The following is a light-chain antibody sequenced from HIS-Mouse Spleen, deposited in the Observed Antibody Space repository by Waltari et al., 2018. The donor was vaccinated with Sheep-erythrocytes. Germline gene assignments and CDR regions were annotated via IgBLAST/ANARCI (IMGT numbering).Light chain of an antibody. CDR1: SRDVGSYNF. J-gene: IGLJ1*01. CDR3: CSYAGSSTPYV. V-gene: IGLV2-23*01. Sequence: QSALTQPASVSGPPGQSITIYCTGTSRDVGSYNFVSWYQQHPGKSPKLMIYEGSNRPSGVSNRFSGSKSGNTASLTISGLQAEDEADYYCCSYAGSSTPYVFGTGTKVTVL. CDR2: EGS.